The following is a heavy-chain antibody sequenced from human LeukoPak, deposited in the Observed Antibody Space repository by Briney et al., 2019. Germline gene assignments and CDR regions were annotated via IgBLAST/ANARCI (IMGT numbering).Heavy chain of an antibody. D-gene: IGHD3-22*01. CDR1: GFTFSSNA. CDR3: AKDGSTYYDRSGYHPFHY. CDR2: ISGIDSGA. J-gene: IGHJ4*02. V-gene: IGHV3-23*01. Sequence: TGGSVRLSCVASGFTFSSNAMSWVRQAPGKGLEWVATISGIDSGAYYADSVKGRFTISRDNSKNTLYLHMNSLRAEDTAVYYCAKDGSTYYDRSGYHPFHYWGQAALVSVSS.